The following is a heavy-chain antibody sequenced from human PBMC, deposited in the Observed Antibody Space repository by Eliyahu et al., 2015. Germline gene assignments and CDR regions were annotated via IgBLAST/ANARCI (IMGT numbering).Heavy chain of an antibody. V-gene: IGHV3-23*04. CDR1: XHLXQLA. CDR3: ASQSADTVTTDYFDY. J-gene: IGHJ4*02. CDR2: ISGSAGST. Sequence: EVQLXESGGGLVQPGGSLRLVXCSVWXHLXQLALSWXRQAPGKGAGWVSTISGSAGSTYYADSVKGRFTISRDNSKNTLYLQMNSLRAEDTAVYYCASQSADTVTTDYFDYWGQGTLVTVSS. D-gene: IGHD4-17*01.